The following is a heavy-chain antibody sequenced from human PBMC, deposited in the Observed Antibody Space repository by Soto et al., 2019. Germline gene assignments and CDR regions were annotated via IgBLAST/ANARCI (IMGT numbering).Heavy chain of an antibody. CDR2: ISYDGSNK. CDR3: AKVPSKVVTVESAFDI. CDR1: GFTFSSYG. Sequence: QVQLVESGGGVVQPGRSLRLSCAASGFTFSSYGMHWVRQAPGKGLEWVAVISYDGSNKYYADSVKGRFTISRDNSKNTLYLKMNSLRAEDTAVYYCAKVPSKVVTVESAFDIWGQGTMVTVSS. D-gene: IGHD2-21*02. V-gene: IGHV3-30*18. J-gene: IGHJ3*02.